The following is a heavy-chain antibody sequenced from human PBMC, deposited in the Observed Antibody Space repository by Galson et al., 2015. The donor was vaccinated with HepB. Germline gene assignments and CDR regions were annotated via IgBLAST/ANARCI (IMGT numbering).Heavy chain of an antibody. CDR3: ARVSVNTYYYYGMDV. V-gene: IGHV1-2*02. J-gene: IGHJ6*02. Sequence: SVKVSCKASGYTFTGYYMHWVRQAPGQGLEWMGWINPNSGGTNYAQKFQGRVTMTRDTSISTAYMELSSLRSEDTAVYYCARVSVNTYYYYGMDVWGQGTTVTVSS. CDR1: GYTFTGYY. CDR2: INPNSGGT. D-gene: IGHD1/OR15-1a*01.